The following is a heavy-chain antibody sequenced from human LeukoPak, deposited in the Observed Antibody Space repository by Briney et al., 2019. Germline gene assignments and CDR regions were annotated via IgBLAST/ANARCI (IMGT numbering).Heavy chain of an antibody. Sequence: PGGSLRLSCAASGFTVAHYGVQWVRQAPGKGLEWVAAIAFDGRRKFYTNSVKGRFTISRDNSNNILFLQMSDLRTEDTALYYCARDRLYTGYDPVLDLWGQGTPVTVSS. CDR3: ARDRLYTGYDPVLDL. CDR2: IAFDGRRK. CDR1: GFTVAHYG. V-gene: IGHV3-30*03. J-gene: IGHJ5*02. D-gene: IGHD5-12*01.